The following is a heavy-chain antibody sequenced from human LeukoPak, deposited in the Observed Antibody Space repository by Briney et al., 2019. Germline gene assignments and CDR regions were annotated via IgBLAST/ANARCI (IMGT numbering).Heavy chain of an antibody. V-gene: IGHV1-69*05. J-gene: IGHJ5*02. Sequence: ASVKVSCKASGGTFSSYAISWVRQAPGQGLEWMGGIIPIFGTANYAQNFQGRVTITTDESTSTAYMELSSLRSEDTAVYYCARDNYDFWSGYSTGWFDPWGQGTLVTVSS. D-gene: IGHD3-3*01. CDR3: ARDNYDFWSGYSTGWFDP. CDR1: GGTFSSYA. CDR2: IIPIFGTA.